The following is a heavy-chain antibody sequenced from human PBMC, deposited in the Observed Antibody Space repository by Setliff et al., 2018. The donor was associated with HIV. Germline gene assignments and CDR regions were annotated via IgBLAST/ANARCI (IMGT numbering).Heavy chain of an antibody. Sequence: LRLSCAASGFTVSTSFMSWVRQAPGKGLEWVSVIHNDGSTYYADAVKGRFTISRDNSKNTLYLQMNSLRGEDTAVYYCAREAFAPSLVVAALAWGQGTLVTVSS. V-gene: IGHV3-66*02. CDR1: GFTVSTSF. J-gene: IGHJ5*02. D-gene: IGHD2-15*01. CDR2: IHNDGST. CDR3: AREAFAPSLVVAALA.